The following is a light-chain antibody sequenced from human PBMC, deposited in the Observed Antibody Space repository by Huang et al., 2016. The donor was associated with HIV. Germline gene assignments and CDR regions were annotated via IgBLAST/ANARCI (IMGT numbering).Light chain of an antibody. V-gene: IGKV3-15*01. J-gene: IGKJ1*01. CDR2: GAS. CDR1: ERVSIN. Sequence: EIVMTQSPVTLSVSPGESATLSCRASERVSINLDWYQQRTGQAPRLPIYGASTRATGTPTRFSGSGSRTDFSLTINGLQSEDIAAYYCQRYTNWPRTFGQGTKVEIK. CDR3: QRYTNWPRT.